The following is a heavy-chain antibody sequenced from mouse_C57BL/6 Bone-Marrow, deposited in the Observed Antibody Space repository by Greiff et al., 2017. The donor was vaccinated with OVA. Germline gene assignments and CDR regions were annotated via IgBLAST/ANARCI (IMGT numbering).Heavy chain of an antibody. CDR1: GFTFTDYY. D-gene: IGHD1-1*01. Sequence: DVQLQESGPVLVKPGPSVKISCKASGFTFTDYYMHWVKQSHGKSLEWIGLVYPYNGGTSYNQKFKGKATLTVDTSSSTAYMELNSLTSEDSAVYYCARGYYGSSYVGYFDVWGTGTTVTVSS. J-gene: IGHJ1*03. CDR2: VYPYNGGT. CDR3: ARGYYGSSYVGYFDV. V-gene: IGHV1-36*01.